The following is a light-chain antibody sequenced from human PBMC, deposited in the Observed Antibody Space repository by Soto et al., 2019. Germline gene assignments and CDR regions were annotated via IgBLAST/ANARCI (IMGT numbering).Light chain of an antibody. CDR3: HQYDNAPQT. V-gene: IGKV3-20*01. CDR1: QTLKRTY. J-gene: IGKJ2*01. CDR2: AAS. Sequence: EIVLMQSPGTLSLSPGERATLSCRASQTLKRTYIAWYQQKPGQAPRVLIYAASKRAAGTPDRFSGSGSGTDFSLTISRLEPEDFAVYYCHQYDNAPQTFGQGPRWIS.